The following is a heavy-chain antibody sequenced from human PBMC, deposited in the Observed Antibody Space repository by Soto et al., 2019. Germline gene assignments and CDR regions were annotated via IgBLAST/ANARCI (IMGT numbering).Heavy chain of an antibody. J-gene: IGHJ6*03. CDR1: GGSISSYY. CDR2: IYCSGST. Sequence: SETLSLTCTVSGGSISSYYWSWIRQPPGKGLEWIGYIYCSGSTNYNPSLKSRVTISVDTSKNQFSLKLSSVTAADTAVYYCARVRLRFLEWFYMDVWGKGTTVTVSS. CDR3: ARVRLRFLEWFYMDV. D-gene: IGHD3-3*01. V-gene: IGHV4-59*01.